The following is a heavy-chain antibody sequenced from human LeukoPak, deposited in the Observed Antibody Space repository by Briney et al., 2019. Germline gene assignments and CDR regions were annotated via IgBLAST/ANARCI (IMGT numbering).Heavy chain of an antibody. CDR2: ISYDGSNK. J-gene: IGHJ4*02. V-gene: IGHV3-30*03. CDR1: GFTFSSYG. CDR3: ARAELGILGEEGFDY. D-gene: IGHD7-27*01. Sequence: PGGSLRLSCAASGFTFSSYGMHWVRQAPGKGLEWVAVISYDGSNKYYADSVKGRFTISRDNSKNTLYLQMNSLRAEDTAVYYCARAELGILGEEGFDYWGQGTLVTVSS.